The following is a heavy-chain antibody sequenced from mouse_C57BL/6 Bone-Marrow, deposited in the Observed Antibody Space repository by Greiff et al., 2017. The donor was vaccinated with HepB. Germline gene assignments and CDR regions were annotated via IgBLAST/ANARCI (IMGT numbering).Heavy chain of an antibody. Sequence: EVQLQQSGPELVKPGASVKISCKASGYSFTGYYMNWVKQSPEKSLEWIGEINPSTGGTTYNQKFKAKATLTVDKSSSTAYMQLKGLTSEDSAVYYCTRVWLRRWFAYWGQGTLVTVSA. D-gene: IGHD2-2*01. J-gene: IGHJ3*01. CDR1: GYSFTGYY. CDR3: TRVWLRRWFAY. V-gene: IGHV1-42*01. CDR2: INPSTGGT.